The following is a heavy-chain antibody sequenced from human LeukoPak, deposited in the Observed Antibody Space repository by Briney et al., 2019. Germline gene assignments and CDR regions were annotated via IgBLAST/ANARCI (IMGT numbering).Heavy chain of an antibody. CDR1: GGSISSSNW. D-gene: IGHD3-22*01. CDR2: IYHSGST. V-gene: IGHV4-4*02. CDR3: ARVPEHGSSGYYYRAFDI. J-gene: IGHJ3*02. Sequence: PSGTLSLTCAVSGGSISSSNWWSWVRQPPGKGLEWIGEIYHSGSTNYNPSLKSRVTISVDKSKNQFSLKLSSVTAADTAVYYCARVPEHGSSGYYYRAFDIWGQGTMVTVSS.